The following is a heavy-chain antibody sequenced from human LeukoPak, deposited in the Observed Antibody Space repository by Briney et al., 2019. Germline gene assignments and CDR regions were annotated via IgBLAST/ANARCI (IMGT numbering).Heavy chain of an antibody. V-gene: IGHV4-4*02. J-gene: IGHJ2*01. D-gene: IGHD3-16*01. Sequence: PSGTLSLTCTVSGGSISTNNWWTWVRQPPGKGLEWIGEIYHTGNTNYNPSLKSRLTMSVDKSKNQFALRLYSVTAADTAVYYCARDESYDDYPGRRRSWYFDLWGRGTLVTVSS. CDR2: IYHTGNT. CDR1: GGSISTNNW. CDR3: ARDESYDDYPGRRRSWYFDL.